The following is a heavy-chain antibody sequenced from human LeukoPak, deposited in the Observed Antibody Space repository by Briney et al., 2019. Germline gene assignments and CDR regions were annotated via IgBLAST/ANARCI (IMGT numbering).Heavy chain of an antibody. CDR3: ARDKLGLGELSLYDE. V-gene: IGHV1-2*02. J-gene: IGHJ4*02. D-gene: IGHD3-16*02. CDR1: GYXLTGHS. Sequence: GASVKISCKASGYXLTGHSIHWVRQAPGRGLKWMGWMNPNSGGTKYTRKFQGRVTMTRDTSISTAYMELSRPTSDDTAMYYCARDKLGLGELSLYDEWGQGTQVTVSS. CDR2: MNPNSGGT.